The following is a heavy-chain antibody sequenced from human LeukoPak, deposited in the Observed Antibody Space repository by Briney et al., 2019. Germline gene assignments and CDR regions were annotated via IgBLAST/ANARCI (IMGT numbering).Heavy chain of an antibody. CDR3: ARDLWFWSGHPLDLIVGDDY. CDR1: GFTFSSYS. CDR2: ISSTNGYI. D-gene: IGHD3-3*01. J-gene: IGHJ4*02. V-gene: IGHV3-21*01. Sequence: PGGSLRLSCAASGFTFSSYSMNWVLQAPGKGLEWVSSISSTNGYINYADSVKGRFTIYRDNAKNSLYLQMNSLRAEDTAVYYCARDLWFWSGHPLDLIVGDDYWGQGTLVTVSS.